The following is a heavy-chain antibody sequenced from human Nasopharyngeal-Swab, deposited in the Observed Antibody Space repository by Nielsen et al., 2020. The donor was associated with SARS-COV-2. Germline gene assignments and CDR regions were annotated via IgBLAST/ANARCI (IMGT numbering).Heavy chain of an antibody. CDR3: ARAASSGYDWIYYFDY. V-gene: IGHV3-11*06. Sequence: RQAPGKGLEWVSYISSSSSYTNYADSVKGRFTIPRDNAKNSLYLQMNSLRAEDTAVYYCARAASSGYDWIYYFDYWGQGTLVTVSS. D-gene: IGHD5-12*01. CDR2: ISSSSSYT. J-gene: IGHJ4*02.